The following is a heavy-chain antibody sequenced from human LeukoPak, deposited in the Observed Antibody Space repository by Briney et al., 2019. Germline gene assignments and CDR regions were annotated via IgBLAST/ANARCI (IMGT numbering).Heavy chain of an antibody. CDR2: INPNSGGT. Sequence: GASVKVSCKASGYIFTGYYMHWVRQAPEQGLEWMGWINPNSGGTNYAQKFQGRVTMTRDTSISTAYMELSRLRSDDTAVYYCARESYGSGSYENDYWGQGTLVTVSS. CDR1: GYIFTGYY. D-gene: IGHD3-10*01. V-gene: IGHV1-2*02. J-gene: IGHJ4*02. CDR3: ARESYGSGSYENDY.